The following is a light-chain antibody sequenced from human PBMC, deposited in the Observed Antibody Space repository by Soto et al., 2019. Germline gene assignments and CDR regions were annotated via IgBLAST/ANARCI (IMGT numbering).Light chain of an antibody. CDR1: QSLDITY. CDR2: HAS. CDR3: KQSGTT. V-gene: IGKV3-20*01. Sequence: ESVLTQSPGTLSLSPGERATLSCRASQSLDITYLAWYQQKPGQAPRLLIYHASNRATGIPDRFSGSRSGTDFTLTISRLEPEDSAVYYCKQSGTTFGQGTK. J-gene: IGKJ1*01.